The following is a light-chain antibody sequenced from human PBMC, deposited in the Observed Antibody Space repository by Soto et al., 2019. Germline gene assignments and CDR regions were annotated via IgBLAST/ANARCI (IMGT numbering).Light chain of an antibody. Sequence: DIQMTQSPSSLSASVGDRVTITCRASQTISSYLNWYQHKPGKAPKLLIYAASNLQSGVPSRFSGSGSGTAFTLTISSLQPEDFATYYCQQSYRLPRTFGGGARVEIK. V-gene: IGKV1-39*01. CDR2: AAS. CDR3: QQSYRLPRT. CDR1: QTISSY. J-gene: IGKJ4*01.